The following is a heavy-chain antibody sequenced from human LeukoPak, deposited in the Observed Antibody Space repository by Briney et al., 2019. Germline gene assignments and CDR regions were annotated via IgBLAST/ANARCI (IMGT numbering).Heavy chain of an antibody. CDR1: GFTFSSYW. Sequence: GVLRLSCAASGFTFSSYWMHWVRQAPGKGLVWVSRINTDGSSTSYADSAKGRFTISRDNAKNTLYLQMNSLRAEDTAVYYCARVREYCGGDCYETFDYWGQGTLVTVSS. CDR2: INTDGSST. J-gene: IGHJ4*02. V-gene: IGHV3-74*01. CDR3: ARVREYCGGDCYETFDY. D-gene: IGHD2-21*01.